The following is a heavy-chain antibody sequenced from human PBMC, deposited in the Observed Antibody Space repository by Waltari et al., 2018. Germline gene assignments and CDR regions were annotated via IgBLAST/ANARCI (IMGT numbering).Heavy chain of an antibody. CDR1: GGSITSGSYY. CDR2: IYTSGCT. Sequence: QVQLQESGPGLVKPSQTLSLTCTVSGGSITSGSYYWSWIRQPAGKGLAWIGRIYTSGCTNYSPSLKSRVTISVDTSKNQFSLKLSSVTAADTAVYYCVREGIYSSAKDARFDPWGQGTLVTVSS. D-gene: IGHD6-25*01. V-gene: IGHV4-61*02. J-gene: IGHJ5*02. CDR3: VREGIYSSAKDARFDP.